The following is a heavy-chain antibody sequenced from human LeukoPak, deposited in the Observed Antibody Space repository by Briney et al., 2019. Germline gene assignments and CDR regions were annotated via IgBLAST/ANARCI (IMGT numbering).Heavy chain of an antibody. CDR3: ARDIFRAFDI. D-gene: IGHD2/OR15-2a*01. J-gene: IGHJ3*02. CDR1: GGSISSSSYY. V-gene: IGHV4-39*07. CDR2: IYYSGST. Sequence: NPSETLSLTCTVSGGSISSSSYYWGWIRQPPGKGLEWIGSIYYSGSTYYNPSLKSRVTISVDTSKNQFSLKLSSVTAADTAVYYCARDIFRAFDIWGQGTMVTVSS.